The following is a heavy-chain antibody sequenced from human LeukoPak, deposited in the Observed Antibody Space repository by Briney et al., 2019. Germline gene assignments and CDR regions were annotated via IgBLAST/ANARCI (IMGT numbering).Heavy chain of an antibody. V-gene: IGHV3-9*01. D-gene: IGHD2-15*01. CDR1: GFTFDDYA. Sequence: PGRSLRLSCAASGFTFDDYATHWVRQAPGKGLEWVSGISWNSGSIGYADSVKGRFTISRDNAKNSLYPQMNSLRAEDTALYYCAKIGALAAITHDAFDIWGQGTMVTVSS. CDR3: AKIGALAAITHDAFDI. CDR2: ISWNSGSI. J-gene: IGHJ3*02.